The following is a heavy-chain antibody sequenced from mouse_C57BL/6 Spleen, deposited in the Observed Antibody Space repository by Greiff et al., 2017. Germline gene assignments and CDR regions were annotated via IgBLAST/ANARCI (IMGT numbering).Heavy chain of an antibody. CDR3: ARCYYGSSYEGYYFGC. CDR1: GYAFNSYW. Sequence: QVQLQQSGAELVKPGASVKISCKASGYAFNSYWMNWVKQRPGKGLEWIGQIYPGDGDTNYNGKFKGKATLTADKSSSTAYMQLSSLTSEDSAVYFCARCYYGSSYEGYYFGCWGQGTTLTVAS. D-gene: IGHD1-1*01. J-gene: IGHJ2*01. CDR2: IYPGDGDT. V-gene: IGHV1-80*01.